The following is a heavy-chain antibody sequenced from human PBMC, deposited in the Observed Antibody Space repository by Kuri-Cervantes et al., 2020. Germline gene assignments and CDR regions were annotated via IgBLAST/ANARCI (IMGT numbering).Heavy chain of an antibody. Sequence: GESLKISCAASGFTFSSYAMSWVRQAPGKGLEWVSAISGSGGSTYYADSVKGRFTISRDNSKNTLYLQMNSLRAEDTAVYYCAKGDDILTGYYNDAFDIWGQGTMVTVSS. V-gene: IGHV3-23*01. J-gene: IGHJ3*02. CDR1: GFTFSSYA. D-gene: IGHD3-9*01. CDR3: AKGDDILTGYYNDAFDI. CDR2: ISGSGGST.